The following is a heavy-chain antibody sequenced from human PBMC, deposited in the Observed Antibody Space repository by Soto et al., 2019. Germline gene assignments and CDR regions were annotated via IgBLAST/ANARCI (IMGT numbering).Heavy chain of an antibody. V-gene: IGHV3-23*01. Sequence: PGGSLRLSCAASAISFNTYGVTWGRQAPGKGLEWVSTVTVTGGSTYYADSVKGRFTISRDRSNYTVSLLLNSLRVEDTAIYYCAGQRSPEGWFDPWGQGTVVTVSS. J-gene: IGHJ5*02. CDR1: AISFNTYG. CDR2: VTVTGGST. D-gene: IGHD3-10*01. CDR3: AGQRSPEGWFDP.